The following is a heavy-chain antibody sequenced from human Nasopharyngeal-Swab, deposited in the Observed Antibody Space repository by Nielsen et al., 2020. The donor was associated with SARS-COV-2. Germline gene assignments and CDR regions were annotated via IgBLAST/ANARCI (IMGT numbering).Heavy chain of an antibody. J-gene: IGHJ4*02. V-gene: IGHV3-53*01. D-gene: IGHD5-18*01. CDR2: IYSGGSI. CDR3: ARLYNYASSYFDY. CDR1: GFTVSSNY. Sequence: GESLKISCAASGFTVSSNYMSWVRQAPGKGLEWVSIIYSGGSIFYADSVRGRFTISRDNSKNTLFLQMNSLRAEDTAVYYCARLYNYASSYFDYWGQGTLVTVSS.